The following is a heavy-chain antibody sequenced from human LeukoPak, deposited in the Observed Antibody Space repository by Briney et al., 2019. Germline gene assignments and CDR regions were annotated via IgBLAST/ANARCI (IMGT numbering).Heavy chain of an antibody. CDR2: IIPIFGTA. V-gene: IGHV1-69*05. D-gene: IGHD5-18*01. Sequence: SVKVSCKASGGTFSSYTISWVRQAPGQGLEWMGRIIPIFGTANYAQKFQGRVTITTDESTSTAYMELSSLRSEDTAVFYCARQVGGYSYGNFDYWGQGTLVTVSS. J-gene: IGHJ4*02. CDR1: GGTFSSYT. CDR3: ARQVGGYSYGNFDY.